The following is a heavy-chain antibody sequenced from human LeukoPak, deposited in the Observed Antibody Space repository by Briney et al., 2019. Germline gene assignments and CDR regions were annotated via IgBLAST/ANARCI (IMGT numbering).Heavy chain of an antibody. V-gene: IGHV3-30-3*01. CDR3: ARDGQVGGVVVITTGFDY. CDR2: ISYDGNNK. CDR1: GFTFSSYA. Sequence: GGSLRLSCAASGFTFSSYAMYWVRQAPGKGLEWVAVISYDGNNKYYADSVKGRFTMSRDNSKNTLYLQMNSLGAEDTAVYYCARDGQVGGVVVITTGFDYWGQGTLVTVSS. J-gene: IGHJ4*02. D-gene: IGHD3-22*01.